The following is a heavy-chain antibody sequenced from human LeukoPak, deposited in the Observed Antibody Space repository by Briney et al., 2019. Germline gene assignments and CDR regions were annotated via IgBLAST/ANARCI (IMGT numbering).Heavy chain of an antibody. CDR1: RFAFRNNG. J-gene: IGHJ4*02. Sequence: GRSLRLSSVASRFAFRNNGMRWVPPVPGKGLEWVAVISYDGINTHYADSVKGRFTISKDNSKNTLHLQLNTLRPEDTAVYYCANDDARGFGEPSPYDYWGQGTRVIVSS. CDR2: ISYDGINT. CDR3: ANDDARGFGEPSPYDY. D-gene: IGHD3-10*01. V-gene: IGHV3-30*18.